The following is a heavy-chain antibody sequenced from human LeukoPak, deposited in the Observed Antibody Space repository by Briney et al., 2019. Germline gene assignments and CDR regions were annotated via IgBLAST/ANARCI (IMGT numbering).Heavy chain of an antibody. CDR1: GGTFSSYA. CDR3: ASPRYCSGGSCQYFDY. D-gene: IGHD2-15*01. Sequence: SVKVSCKASGGTFSSYAISWVRQAPGQGLEWMGGIIPIFGTANYAQKFQGRVTITADESTSTAYMELSSLRSKDTAVYYCASPRYCSGGSCQYFDYWGQGTLVTVSS. J-gene: IGHJ4*02. CDR2: IIPIFGTA. V-gene: IGHV1-69*13.